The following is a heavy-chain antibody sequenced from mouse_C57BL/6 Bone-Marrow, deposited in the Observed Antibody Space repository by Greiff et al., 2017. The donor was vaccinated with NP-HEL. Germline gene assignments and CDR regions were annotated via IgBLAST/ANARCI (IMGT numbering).Heavy chain of an antibody. CDR2: SRNKANDYTT. V-gene: IGHV7-1*01. CDR1: GFTFSDFY. Sequence: EVQGVESGGGLVQSGRSLRLSCATSGFTFSDFYMEWVRQAPGKGLEWIAASRNKANDYTTEYSASVKGRFIVSRDTSQSILYLQMNALRAEDTAIYYCARDATGTGRCFDVWGTGTTVTVSS. D-gene: IGHD4-1*01. J-gene: IGHJ1*03. CDR3: ARDATGTGRCFDV.